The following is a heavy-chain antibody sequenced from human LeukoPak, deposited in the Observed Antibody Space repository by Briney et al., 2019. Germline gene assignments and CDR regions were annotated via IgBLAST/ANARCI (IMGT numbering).Heavy chain of an antibody. V-gene: IGHV3-23*01. CDR2: IGGSGGMT. CDR3: AKWGGDSGAEQWLVLDY. Sequence: GGSLRLSCAASGFTFSNYAMGWVRQAPGKGLEWVSGIGGSGGMTYYADSVKGRFTISRDNSKNTLYLEMNSLRVEDTAIYYCAKWGGDSGAEQWLVLDYWGQGTLVTVSS. J-gene: IGHJ4*02. CDR1: GFTFSNYA. D-gene: IGHD6-19*01.